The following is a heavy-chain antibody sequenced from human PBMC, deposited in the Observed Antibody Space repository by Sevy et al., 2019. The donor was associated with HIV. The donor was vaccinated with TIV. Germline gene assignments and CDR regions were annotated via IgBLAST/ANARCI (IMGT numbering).Heavy chain of an antibody. CDR2: ISGRGGST. D-gene: IGHD2-15*01. CDR3: AKAPLGHCSSSSCPRAYYYYGMDV. V-gene: IGHV3-23*01. J-gene: IGHJ6*02. Sequence: GGSLRLSCAASGFTFSSYAMNWVRQAPGKGLEWVSAISGRGGSTYYADSVEGRFTMSRDISKNTLYLQMNSLRAEDTAVYYCAKAPLGHCSSSSCPRAYYYYGMDVWGQGTTVTVSS. CDR1: GFTFSSYA.